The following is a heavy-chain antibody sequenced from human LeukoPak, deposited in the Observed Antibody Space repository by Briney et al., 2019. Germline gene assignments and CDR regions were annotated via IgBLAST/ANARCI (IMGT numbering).Heavy chain of an antibody. V-gene: IGHV1-2*02. D-gene: IGHD2-15*01. CDR2: INPNSGGT. CDR3: ARERSSGGSCYSDAFDI. CDR1: GYTFTGYY. J-gene: IGHJ3*02. Sequence: APVKVSCKASGYTFTGYYMHWVRQAPGQGLEWMGWINPNSGGTNYAQKFQGRVTMTRDTSISTAYMELSRLRSDDTAVYYCARERSSGGSCYSDAFDIWGQGTMVTVSS.